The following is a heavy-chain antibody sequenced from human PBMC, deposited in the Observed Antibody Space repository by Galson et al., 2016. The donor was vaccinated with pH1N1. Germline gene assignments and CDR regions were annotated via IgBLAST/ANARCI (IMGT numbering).Heavy chain of an antibody. J-gene: IGHJ4*02. V-gene: IGHV3-7*01. CDR2: TNQDGSQK. D-gene: IGHD6-13*01. CDR1: GFIFSDHW. CDR3: VRAIGAAASF. Sequence: SLRLSCAASGFIFSDHWMSWVRQAPDKGLEWVANTNQDGSQKYYVDSVRGRFTISRDNAKNSVSLQMNRLRPDDTGVYYCVRAIGAAASFWGQGTLVTVSS.